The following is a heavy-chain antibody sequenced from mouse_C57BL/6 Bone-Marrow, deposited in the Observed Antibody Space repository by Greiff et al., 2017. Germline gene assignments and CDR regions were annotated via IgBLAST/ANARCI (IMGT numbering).Heavy chain of an antibody. V-gene: IGHV1-55*01. Sequence: VQLQQSGAELVKPGASVKMSCKASGYTFTSYWITWVKQRPGQGLEWIGDIYPGSGSTNYNEKFKSKATLTVDTSSSTAYMQLSSLTSEDSAVYYCARSLYYYGSTYYAMDYWGQGTSVTVSS. J-gene: IGHJ4*01. CDR2: IYPGSGST. CDR3: ARSLYYYGSTYYAMDY. CDR1: GYTFTSYW. D-gene: IGHD1-1*01.